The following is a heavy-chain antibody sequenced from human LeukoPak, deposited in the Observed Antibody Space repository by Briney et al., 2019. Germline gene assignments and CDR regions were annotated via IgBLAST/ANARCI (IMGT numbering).Heavy chain of an antibody. CDR2: IYYSGST. D-gene: IGHD6-13*01. V-gene: IGHV4-39*01. Sequence: SETLSLTCTVSGGSISSSSYYRGWIRQPPGKGLEWIGSIYYSGSTYYNPSLKSRVTISVDTSKNQFSLKLSSVTAADTAVYYCARVRQQLDYWGQGTLVTVSS. J-gene: IGHJ4*02. CDR1: GGSISSSSYY. CDR3: ARVRQQLDY.